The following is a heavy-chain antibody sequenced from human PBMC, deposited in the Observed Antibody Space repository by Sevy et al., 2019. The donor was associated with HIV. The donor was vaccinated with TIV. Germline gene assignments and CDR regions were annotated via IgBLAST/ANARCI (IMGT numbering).Heavy chain of an antibody. D-gene: IGHD6-13*01. CDR2: IYYSGST. CDR3: ARALYSSSWYNWFDP. V-gene: IGHV4-59*01. J-gene: IGHJ5*02. Sequence: SETLSLTCTVSGGSISSYYWSWIRQPPGKGLEWIGYIYYSGSTNYNPSLKSRVTISVDTSKNQFSLKLSSVTAADTAVYYCARALYSSSWYNWFDPWGQGTLVTVSS. CDR1: GGSISSYY.